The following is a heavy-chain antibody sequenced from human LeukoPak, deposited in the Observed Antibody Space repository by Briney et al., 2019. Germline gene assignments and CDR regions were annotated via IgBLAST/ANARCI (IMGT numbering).Heavy chain of an antibody. CDR3: ARHLYSGYDPEYYFDY. CDR2: IYYSGST. D-gene: IGHD5-12*01. CDR1: GGSISSYY. J-gene: IGHJ4*02. Sequence: SETPSLTCTVSGGSISSYYWSWIRQPPGKGLEWIGYIYYSGSTNYNPSLKSRVTISVDTSKNQFSLKLSSVTAADTAVYYCARHLYSGYDPEYYFDYWGQGTLVTVSS. V-gene: IGHV4-59*08.